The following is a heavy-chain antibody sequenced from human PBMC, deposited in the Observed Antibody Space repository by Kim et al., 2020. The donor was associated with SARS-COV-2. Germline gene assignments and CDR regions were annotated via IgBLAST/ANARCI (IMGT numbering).Heavy chain of an antibody. CDR3: ARDRGAAAGNGENSFDI. Sequence: SETLSLTCTVSGGSVSSGSYYWSWIRQPPGKGLEWIGYIYYSGSTNYNPSLKSRVTISVDTSKNQFSLKLSSVTAADTAVYYCARDRGAAAGNGENSFDIWGQGTMVTVSS. CDR2: IYYSGST. J-gene: IGHJ3*02. CDR1: GGSVSSGSYY. V-gene: IGHV4-61*01. D-gene: IGHD6-13*01.